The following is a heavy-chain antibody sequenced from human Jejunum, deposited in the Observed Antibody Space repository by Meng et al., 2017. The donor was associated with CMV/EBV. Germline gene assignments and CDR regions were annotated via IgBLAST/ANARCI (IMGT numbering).Heavy chain of an antibody. Sequence: ASGFTFSTYTMNWVRQAPGKGLEWVSSISSGNTYIYYADSLKGRFTISRDNAKKSLYLKMSSLRAEDTAVYYCARMATKDDAFDIWGQGTMVTVSS. D-gene: IGHD5-24*01. V-gene: IGHV3-21*01. CDR1: GFTFSTYT. CDR3: ARMATKDDAFDI. CDR2: ISSGNTYI. J-gene: IGHJ3*02.